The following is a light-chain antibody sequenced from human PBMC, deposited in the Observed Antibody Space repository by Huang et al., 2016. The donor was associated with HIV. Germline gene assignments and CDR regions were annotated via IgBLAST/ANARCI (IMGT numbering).Light chain of an antibody. CDR3: QQYDSLVT. Sequence: DIQMTQSPSSLSASVGDRVTITCQASQDINNYVNWYQQKPGKAPKLLIYDASSVETGVPSRFSGSGSGTDFTFTISSLQSEDFGTYYCQQYDSLVTFGGGTKVAIK. CDR2: DAS. V-gene: IGKV1-33*01. J-gene: IGKJ4*01. CDR1: QDINNY.